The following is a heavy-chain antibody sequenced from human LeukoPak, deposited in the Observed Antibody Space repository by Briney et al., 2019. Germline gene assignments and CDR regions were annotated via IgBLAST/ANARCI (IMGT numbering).Heavy chain of an antibody. CDR1: GFTFSDSA. CDR2: MDKETNLYAT. Sequence: GGSLKLACVASGFTFSDSAIHWVRQSSGKGLEWIGHMDKETNLYATALAASVKGRFTVSRDDSKNTAYLHMNSLKTEDTALYYCTRDSGTYNWFDPWGQGTLVTVSS. V-gene: IGHV3-73*01. D-gene: IGHD1-26*01. CDR3: TRDSGTYNWFDP. J-gene: IGHJ5*02.